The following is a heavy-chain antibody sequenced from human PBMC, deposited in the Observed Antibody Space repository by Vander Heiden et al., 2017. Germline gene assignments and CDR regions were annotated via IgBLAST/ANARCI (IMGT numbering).Heavy chain of an antibody. J-gene: IGHJ3*02. CDR3: ASRYCSGGSCYRLDAFDI. V-gene: IGHV3-48*02. CDR1: GFSFSGYS. CDR2: ISSSVNRV. D-gene: IGHD2-15*01. Sequence: EVQLVESGGGLVQPGGSLRLSCEGSGFSFSGYSMNWVRQAPGKGLEWISYISSSVNRVNYADSVKGRFTISRDNAKNSLYLQMNSLRDDDTAVYYCASRYCSGGSCYRLDAFDIWGQGTMVTVSP.